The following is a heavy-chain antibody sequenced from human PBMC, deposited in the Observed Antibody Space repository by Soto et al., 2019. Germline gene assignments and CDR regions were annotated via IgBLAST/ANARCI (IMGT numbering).Heavy chain of an antibody. D-gene: IGHD1-26*01. CDR2: IYDRGNT. J-gene: IGHJ1*01. Sequence: QVQLQESGPGLVKPSETLSLTCTVSGGSVSSGYWIWIRQPPGKGLENIGYIYDRGNTNYNPSLKSRVTISVDTSKNQFSLKLSSVTAADTAVYYCARDASQRPATYWGQGTLVTVSS. CDR3: ARDASQRPATY. CDR1: GGSVSSGY. V-gene: IGHV4-59*02.